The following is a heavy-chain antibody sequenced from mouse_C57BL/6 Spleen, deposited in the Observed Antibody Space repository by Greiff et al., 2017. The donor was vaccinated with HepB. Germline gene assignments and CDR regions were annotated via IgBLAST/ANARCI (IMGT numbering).Heavy chain of an antibody. CDR3: TVYYSNYVRYFDV. CDR1: GFTFSNYW. CDR2: IRLKSDNYAT. J-gene: IGHJ1*03. D-gene: IGHD2-5*01. V-gene: IGHV6-3*01. Sequence: DVKLVESGGGLVQPGGSMKLSCVASGFTFSNYWMNWVRQSPEKGLEWVAQIRLKSDNYATHYAESVKGRFTISRDDSKSSVYLQMNNLRAEDTGIYYCTVYYSNYVRYFDVWGTGTTVTVSS.